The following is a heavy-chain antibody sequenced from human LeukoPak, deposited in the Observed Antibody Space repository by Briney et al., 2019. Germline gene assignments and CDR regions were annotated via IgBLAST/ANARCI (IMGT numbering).Heavy chain of an antibody. D-gene: IGHD2-21*01. V-gene: IGHV1-18*01. Sequence: GASLKVSSKASGYTFTSSGISWVRQAPGHGLEWMGWIGVYNGNTNYAQKLQGRLTMPTDTSTSTAYMELRSLRSDDTAVYYCARDRPTYSPCGMDVWGQGTTVTVSS. CDR2: IGVYNGNT. J-gene: IGHJ6*02. CDR1: GYTFTSSG. CDR3: ARDRPTYSPCGMDV.